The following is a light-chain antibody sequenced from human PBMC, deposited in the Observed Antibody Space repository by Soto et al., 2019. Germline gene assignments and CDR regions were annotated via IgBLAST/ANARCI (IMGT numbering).Light chain of an antibody. CDR3: QTWGSGDVV. J-gene: IGLJ3*02. CDR2: LNNDGSH. CDR1: SGHSSNA. V-gene: IGLV4-69*01. Sequence: QLVLTQSPSASASLGASVKLTCTLSSGHSSNAIAWHQQQPEKGPRYLMKLNNDGSHTKGDGIPDRFSGSSSGAERYLSISSLQSEDEADYYCQTWGSGDVVFGGGTKLTVL.